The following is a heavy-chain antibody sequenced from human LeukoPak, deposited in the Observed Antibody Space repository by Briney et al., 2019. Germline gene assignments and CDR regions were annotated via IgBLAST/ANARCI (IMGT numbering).Heavy chain of an antibody. CDR2: ITNNGGKT. CDR3: AKDHPSDGWPTFES. D-gene: IGHD2-15*01. J-gene: IGHJ4*02. Sequence: PGGSLRLSCAASGFTVNRRAMSWARQAPGKGLEWLASITNNGGKTYYADSVKGWFIISRDESQNTVDLTMSSLRVEDTALYYCAKDHPSDGWPTFESWGPGVLVTVSS. CDR1: GFTVNRRA. V-gene: IGHV3-23*01.